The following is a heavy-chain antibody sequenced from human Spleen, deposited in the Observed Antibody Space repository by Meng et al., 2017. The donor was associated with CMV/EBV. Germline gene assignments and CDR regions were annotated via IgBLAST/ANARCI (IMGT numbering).Heavy chain of an antibody. V-gene: IGHV3-21*01. Sequence: GGSLRLSCAASGFTFSSYAMHWVRQAPGKGLEWVSFITSSSSYIYYADSVKGRFTISRDNAKNSLYLQMNSLRAEDTAVYYCAREIRDGGYYYYFAMDVWGQGTTVTVSS. J-gene: IGHJ6*02. CDR3: AREIRDGGYYYYFAMDV. CDR2: ITSSSSYI. CDR1: GFTFSSYA. D-gene: IGHD2-15*01.